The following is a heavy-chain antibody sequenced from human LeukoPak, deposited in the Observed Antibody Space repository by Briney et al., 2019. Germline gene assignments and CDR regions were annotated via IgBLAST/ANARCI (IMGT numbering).Heavy chain of an antibody. CDR3: ALVVTPSYYFDY. CDR2: IYGGDST. Sequence: GGSLRLSCAASGFTVTSNYMSWVRQAPGKGLEWVSVIYGGDSTYYAGSVKGRFTISRDNSKNTLYLQMNSLRAEDTAVYYCALVVTPSYYFDYWGQGTLVTVSS. D-gene: IGHD4-23*01. J-gene: IGHJ4*02. CDR1: GFTVTSNY. V-gene: IGHV3-66*01.